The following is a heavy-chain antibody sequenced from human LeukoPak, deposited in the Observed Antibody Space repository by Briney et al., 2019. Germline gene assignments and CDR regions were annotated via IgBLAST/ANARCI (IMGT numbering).Heavy chain of an antibody. CDR3: AREGIAAAGTPTLGY. J-gene: IGHJ4*02. CDR2: INPNSGGT. CDR1: GDTITGDY. Sequence: GASVKVSCKASGDTITGDYMHRVRQAPGQGLEWMGWINPNSGGTNYAQKFQGRVTMTRDTSISTAYMELSRLRSDDTAVYYCAREGIAAAGTPTLGYWGQGTLVTVSS. V-gene: IGHV1-2*02. D-gene: IGHD6-13*01.